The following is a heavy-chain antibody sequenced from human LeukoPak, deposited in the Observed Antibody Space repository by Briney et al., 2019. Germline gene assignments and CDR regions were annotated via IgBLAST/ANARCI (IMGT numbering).Heavy chain of an antibody. V-gene: IGHV3-21*01. CDR2: ISSSSSYI. D-gene: IGHD2-2*01. J-gene: IGHJ4*02. Sequence: PGGSLGLSCAASGFTFSSYSVNWVRQAPGKGLEWVSSISSSSSYIYYADSLKGRFTISRDNAKNSLYLQMNSLRAEDTAVYYCARGYCSSTSCKPYYFDYWGQGTLVTVSS. CDR1: GFTFSSYS. CDR3: ARGYCSSTSCKPYYFDY.